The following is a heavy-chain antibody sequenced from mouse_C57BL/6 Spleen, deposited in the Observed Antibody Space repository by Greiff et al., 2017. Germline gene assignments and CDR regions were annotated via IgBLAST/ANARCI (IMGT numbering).Heavy chain of an antibody. CDR1: GYSITSGYY. CDR3: ARGDWDGDYYAMDY. CDR2: ISYDGSN. J-gene: IGHJ4*01. D-gene: IGHD4-1*01. V-gene: IGHV3-6*01. Sequence: ESGPGLVNPSQSLSLTCSVTGYSITSGYYWNWLRQFPGNKLEWMGYISYDGSNNYNPSLKNRISITRDTSKNQFFLKLNSVTTEDTATYYCARGDWDGDYYAMDYWGQGTSVTVSS.